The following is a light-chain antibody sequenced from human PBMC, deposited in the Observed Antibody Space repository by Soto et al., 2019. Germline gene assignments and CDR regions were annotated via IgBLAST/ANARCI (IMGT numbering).Light chain of an antibody. CDR1: SGHSSYA. J-gene: IGLJ2*01. Sequence: QSVLTQSPSASASLGASVKLTCTLSSGHSSYAIAWHQQQPEKGPRYLMKLNSDGSHRKGDGIPDRCSGSGTGAEHYLTIPRLEYEDEDYYHSQTCGIGIGVFGGGTKLTVL. CDR2: LNSDGSH. CDR3: QTCGIGIGV. V-gene: IGLV4-69*01.